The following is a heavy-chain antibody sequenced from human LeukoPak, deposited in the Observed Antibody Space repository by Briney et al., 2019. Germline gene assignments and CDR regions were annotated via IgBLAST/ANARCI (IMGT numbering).Heavy chain of an antibody. J-gene: IGHJ4*02. CDR3: AIDAAGPEY. CDR1: GLTFSSYS. D-gene: IGHD6-13*01. CDR2: ISASGGDT. Sequence: GGSLRLSCVVSGLTFSSYSMSWVRQAPGKGLDWVSGISASGGDTWYPDSVKGRFTISRDNSKNTLFLQMSSLRVEDTAMYYCAIDAAGPEYWGQGTLVTVSS. V-gene: IGHV3-23*01.